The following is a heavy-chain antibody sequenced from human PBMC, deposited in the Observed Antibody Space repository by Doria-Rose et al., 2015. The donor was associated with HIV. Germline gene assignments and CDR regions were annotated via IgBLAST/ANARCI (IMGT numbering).Heavy chain of an antibody. Sequence: QVQLQESGPGLVKPLETLSLTCTVSGASISSDNYWGWIRQPPGKGLEWIGSYYSSGRTYYNPSLKSRVTISADTSKNQFSLNLSSLTAAGTAVYYCVMMPHYWGQGTLVTVAS. CDR1: GASISSDNY. CDR3: VMMPHY. J-gene: IGHJ4*02. CDR2: YYSSGRT. V-gene: IGHV4-38-2*02. D-gene: IGHD3-16*01.